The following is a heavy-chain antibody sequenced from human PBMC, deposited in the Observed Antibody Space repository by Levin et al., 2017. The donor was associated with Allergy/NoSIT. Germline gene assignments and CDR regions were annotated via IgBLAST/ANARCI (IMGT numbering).Heavy chain of an antibody. CDR3: ARPSQGCSSTSCYTGGYDS. CDR2: IFPGDSDT. D-gene: IGHD2-2*02. Sequence: KVSCKGSGYSFTSYWIAWVRQMPGKGLEWMGVIFPGDSDTRYSPSFQGQVTISADKSITTAYLQWSSLKASDTAMYYCARPSQGCSSTSCYTGGYDSWGQGTLVTVSS. J-gene: IGHJ4*02. V-gene: IGHV5-51*01. CDR1: GYSFTSYW.